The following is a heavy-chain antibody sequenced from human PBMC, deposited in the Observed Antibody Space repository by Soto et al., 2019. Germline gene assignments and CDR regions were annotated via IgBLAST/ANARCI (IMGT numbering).Heavy chain of an antibody. Sequence: ASVKVSCKASGYTFIGYYIHWVRQAPGQGLEWMGWINPNSGGTNYAQKFQGWVTMTRDTSISTAYMELSRLRSDDTAVYYCARDLPLYCSGGSCYYYGMDVWGQGTTATVSS. J-gene: IGHJ6*02. CDR3: ARDLPLYCSGGSCYYYGMDV. CDR1: GYTFIGYY. D-gene: IGHD2-15*01. V-gene: IGHV1-2*04. CDR2: INPNSGGT.